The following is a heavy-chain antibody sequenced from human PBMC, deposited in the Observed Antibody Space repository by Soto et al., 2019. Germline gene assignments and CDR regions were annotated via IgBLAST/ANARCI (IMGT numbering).Heavy chain of an antibody. CDR1: GYTLTELS. CDR3: ASTYVTLDDISVTDY. Sequence: ASVKVSCKLSGYTLTELSMHWVRQSPGKGLEWIGGFDPEAGKTIYAQKFQGRVTLTEDTSTNTAYLELSSLRSEDTAVYYCASTYVTLDDISVTDYWGQGTLVTVSS. D-gene: IGHD3-10*02. J-gene: IGHJ4*02. V-gene: IGHV1-24*01. CDR2: FDPEAGKT.